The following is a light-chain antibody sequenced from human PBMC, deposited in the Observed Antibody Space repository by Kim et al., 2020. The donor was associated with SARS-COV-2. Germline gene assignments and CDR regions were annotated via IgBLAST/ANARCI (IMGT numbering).Light chain of an antibody. CDR1: QSVGDY. Sequence: SLSPGARAPLSCRASQSVGDYLAWLQQRPGQAPRLLIYDASKRATGIPARFSGSGSGTDFTLTISSLEPDDFAVYYCHQRSSWPQTFGQGTKLEI. CDR2: DAS. V-gene: IGKV3-11*01. J-gene: IGKJ2*01. CDR3: HQRSSWPQT.